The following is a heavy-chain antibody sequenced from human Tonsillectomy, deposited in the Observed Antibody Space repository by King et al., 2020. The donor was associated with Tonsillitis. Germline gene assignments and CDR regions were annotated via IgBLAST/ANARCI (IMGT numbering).Heavy chain of an antibody. CDR1: GLTFDNYA. D-gene: IGHD3-22*01. V-gene: IGHV3-23*04. Sequence: VQLVESGGGLVQPGESLRLSCAASGLTFDNYAMSWVRQAPGKGLEWVSAISGSGGRTHYADSVKGRFTISRDNSKNTLYLQMNSLRAEDTAVYYCAKLITMRVVVNYFDYWGQGTLVTVSS. CDR3: AKLITMRVVVNYFDY. J-gene: IGHJ4*02. CDR2: ISGSGGRT.